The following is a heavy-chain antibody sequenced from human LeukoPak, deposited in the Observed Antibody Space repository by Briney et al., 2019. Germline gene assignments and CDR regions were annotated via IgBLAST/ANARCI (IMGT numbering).Heavy chain of an antibody. V-gene: IGHV4-59*01. Sequence: SETLSLTCTVSGGSISSYYWSWIRQPPGRGLEWIGYIYYSGSTNYNPSLKSRVTISVDTSKNQFSLKLSSVTAADTAVYYCARDVDTAMVLGAFDIWGQGTMVTVSS. J-gene: IGHJ3*02. D-gene: IGHD5-18*01. CDR1: GGSISSYY. CDR2: IYYSGST. CDR3: ARDVDTAMVLGAFDI.